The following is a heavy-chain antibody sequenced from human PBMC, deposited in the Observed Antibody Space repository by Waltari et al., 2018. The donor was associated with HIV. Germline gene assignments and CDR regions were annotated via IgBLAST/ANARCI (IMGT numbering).Heavy chain of an antibody. CDR1: GGPFSGYY. CDR3: AREHIDCSGGSCYIRPPRWAASFDY. D-gene: IGHD2-15*01. Sequence: QVQLQQWGAGLLKPSETLSLTCAVYGGPFSGYYWSWSRQPPGKGREWIGAVNHSGVTTNNPSRKGRFTISVGGSKDQFSLKLSSVTAADTAVYYCAREHIDCSGGSCYIRPPRWAASFDYWGQGTLVAVSS. CDR2: VNHSGVT. V-gene: IGHV4-34*01. J-gene: IGHJ4*02.